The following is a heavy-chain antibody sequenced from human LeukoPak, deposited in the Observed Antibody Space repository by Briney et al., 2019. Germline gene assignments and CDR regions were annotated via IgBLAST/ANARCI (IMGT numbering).Heavy chain of an antibody. Sequence: ASVKVSCKASGGTFSSYAISWVRQAPGQGLEWMGGIIPIFGTANYAQKFQGRVTITTDESTSTAYMELSSLRSEDTAVYYCARSRYYDFWSGYSDFDYWGQGTLVTVSS. D-gene: IGHD3-3*01. CDR1: GGTFSSYA. V-gene: IGHV1-69*05. CDR3: ARSRYYDFWSGYSDFDY. CDR2: IIPIFGTA. J-gene: IGHJ4*02.